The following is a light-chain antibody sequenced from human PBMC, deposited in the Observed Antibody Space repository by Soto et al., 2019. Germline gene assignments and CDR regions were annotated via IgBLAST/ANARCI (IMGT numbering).Light chain of an antibody. CDR3: QEYGSSPKFT. Sequence: EIAWTHSPGTLSLSPGERATISYRASLSVSSTYLAWYQQKPGQATRHLIYGASNRDTGIPDRFSGRGSGAVVTLIIRSLEPEDFALYYCQEYGSSPKFTCGPGTTGDIK. J-gene: IGKJ3*01. V-gene: IGKV3-20*01. CDR1: LSVSSTY. CDR2: GAS.